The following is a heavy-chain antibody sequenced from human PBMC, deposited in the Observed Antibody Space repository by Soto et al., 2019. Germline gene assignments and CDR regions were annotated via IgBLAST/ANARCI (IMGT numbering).Heavy chain of an antibody. J-gene: IGHJ4*02. CDR3: GKPLTESNGVGEY. D-gene: IGHD3-10*01. CDR1: GFTFSTYA. V-gene: IGHV3-23*01. CDR2: ISASGGST. Sequence: EVQLLESGGDLVQPGGSLRLSCAASGFTFSTYAMTWVRQAPGKGLELVSSISASGGSTYFADSVKGRFTISRDSSKNMVSLQMSSLTAEDTAVYYCGKPLTESNGVGEYWGQGTLVTVSS.